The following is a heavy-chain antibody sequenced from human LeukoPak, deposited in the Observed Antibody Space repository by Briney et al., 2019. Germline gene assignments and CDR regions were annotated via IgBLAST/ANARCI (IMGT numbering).Heavy chain of an antibody. V-gene: IGHV4-31*03. D-gene: IGHD3-16*02. Sequence: SQTLSLTCTVSVGSISSGGYYWSWIRQHPGKGLEWIGYIYYSGSTYYNPSLKSRVTISVDTSKNQFSLKLSSVTAADTAVYYCARVTYYDYVWGSYRYDAFDIWGRGAMVTVSS. CDR1: VGSISSGGYY. CDR3: ARVTYYDYVWGSYRYDAFDI. J-gene: IGHJ3*02. CDR2: IYYSGST.